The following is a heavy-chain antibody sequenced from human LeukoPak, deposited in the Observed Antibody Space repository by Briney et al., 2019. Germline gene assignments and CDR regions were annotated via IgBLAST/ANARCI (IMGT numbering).Heavy chain of an antibody. V-gene: IGHV3-33*08. D-gene: IGHD4-23*01. J-gene: IGHJ4*02. CDR1: GFTFSTFA. CDR3: ARDPGGNDFDY. Sequence: GGSLRLSCAASGFTFSTFAMSWVRQAPGKGLEWVAVIWYDGSNKYYADSVKGRFTISRDNSKNTLYLQMNSLRAEDTAVYYCARDPGGNDFDYWGQGTLVTVSS. CDR2: IWYDGSNK.